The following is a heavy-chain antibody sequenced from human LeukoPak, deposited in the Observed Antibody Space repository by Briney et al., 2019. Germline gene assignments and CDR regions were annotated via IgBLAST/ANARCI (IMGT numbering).Heavy chain of an antibody. CDR3: ARHSYRNYLGWFDP. J-gene: IGHJ5*02. CDR2: IYYSEST. Sequence: SETLSLTCTLSGGSINIDNYYCGWIRQPPGKGLEWIGCIYYSESTYYNPSLKIRVTMSVYTSNNQFSLMLNSVTAADTAVYYCARHSYRNYLGWFDPWGQGTLVTVSS. D-gene: IGHD4-11*01. V-gene: IGHV4-39*01. CDR1: GGSINIDNYY.